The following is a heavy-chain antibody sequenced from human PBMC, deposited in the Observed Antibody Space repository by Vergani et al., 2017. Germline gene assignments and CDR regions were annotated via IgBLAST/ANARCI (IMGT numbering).Heavy chain of an antibody. J-gene: IGHJ6*02. Sequence: QVQLQQWGAGVVKPSGTLSLTCTLSGSSISSSSHFWGWLRQTPGKGLEWIGSIYYSGSTYYNPSLKSRVSISVDTSKNQFSLKLSSVTAADSAVYYCARHDSGHYDSSYYGLDVWGQGTTVTVSS. V-gene: IGHV4-39*01. CDR3: ARHDSGHYDSSYYGLDV. CDR1: GSSISSSSHF. CDR2: IYYSGST. D-gene: IGHD3-16*01.